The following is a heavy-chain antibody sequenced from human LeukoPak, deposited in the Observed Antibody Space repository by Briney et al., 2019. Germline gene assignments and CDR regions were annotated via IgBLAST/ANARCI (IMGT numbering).Heavy chain of an antibody. J-gene: IGHJ3*02. CDR2: ISGSGGGT. Sequence: GGSLTLSCAASAFTFTSYVMGWVRHAPGKWLEWVSAISGSGGGTYYVASVKGRFIGSRDNSKHTLYLQMNGLRAEDTAVYYCAKDRGAAWTGGYGARGFDIWGQGTMVTVSS. D-gene: IGHD3/OR15-3a*01. CDR3: AKDRGAAWTGGYGARGFDI. CDR1: AFTFTSYV. V-gene: IGHV3-23*01.